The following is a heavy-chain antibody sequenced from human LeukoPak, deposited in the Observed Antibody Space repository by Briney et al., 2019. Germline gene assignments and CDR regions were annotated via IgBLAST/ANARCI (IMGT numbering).Heavy chain of an antibody. Sequence: GGPLRLSCAASGFTFDDYAMHWVRQAPGKGLEWVSGISWNSGSIGYADSVKGRFTISRDNAKNSLYLQMNSLRAEDTALYYCAKAYSTWELLFYFDYWGQGTLVTVSS. CDR2: ISWNSGSI. CDR1: GFTFDDYA. D-gene: IGHD1-26*01. J-gene: IGHJ4*02. CDR3: AKAYSTWELLFYFDY. V-gene: IGHV3-9*01.